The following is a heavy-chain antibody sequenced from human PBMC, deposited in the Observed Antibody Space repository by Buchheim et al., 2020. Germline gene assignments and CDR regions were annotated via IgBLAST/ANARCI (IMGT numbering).Heavy chain of an antibody. Sequence: QVQLVESGGGVVQPGRSLRLSCAASGFNFSSYAMHWVRQAPGKGLEWVAVISYDGSNKYYADSVKGRFTISRDNSKNTLYLQMNSLRAEDTAVYYCAREEAMAPSGMDVWGQGTT. CDR1: GFNFSSYA. CDR2: ISYDGSNK. V-gene: IGHV3-30*01. D-gene: IGHD5-18*01. J-gene: IGHJ6*02. CDR3: AREEAMAPSGMDV.